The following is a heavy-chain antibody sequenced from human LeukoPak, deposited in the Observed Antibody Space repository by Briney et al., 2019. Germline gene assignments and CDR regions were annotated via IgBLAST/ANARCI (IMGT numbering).Heavy chain of an antibody. Sequence: GGSLRLSCAASGFTFSGYWMSWVRQAPGKGLEWVANIKQDGREKYYVDSVKGRFTISRDNAKNSLYLQMNSLRAEDTAVYYCARDIVVVPAAPFDPWGQGTLVTVSS. CDR1: GFTFSGYW. V-gene: IGHV3-7*01. D-gene: IGHD2-2*01. CDR2: IKQDGREK. CDR3: ARDIVVVPAAPFDP. J-gene: IGHJ5*02.